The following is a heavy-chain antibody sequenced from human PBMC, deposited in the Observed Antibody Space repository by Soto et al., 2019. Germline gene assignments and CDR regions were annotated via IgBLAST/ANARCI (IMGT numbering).Heavy chain of an antibody. CDR3: ARAGVEEAIQVGYFQH. J-gene: IGHJ1*01. D-gene: IGHD2-8*01. CDR2: ISYDGSTE. Sequence: GESLKISCAASGFTFSNYAMHWVRQAPGKGLEWVAAISYDGSTEYYADSVKGRFTISRDSSENTLYLQMNSLRAEDTALYYCARAGVEEAIQVGYFQHWGQGTLVTVSS. V-gene: IGHV3-33*01. CDR1: GFTFSNYA.